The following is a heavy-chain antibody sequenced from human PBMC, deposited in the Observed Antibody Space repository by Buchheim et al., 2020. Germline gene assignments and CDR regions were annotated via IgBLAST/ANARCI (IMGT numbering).Heavy chain of an antibody. Sequence: EVQLVESGGDLVQPGGSLRLSCAVSGFIFSSYSMNWVRQAPGKGLEWVSYISSSGTIYYADSVKGRFTISRDNAKNSLYLQMNSLRVEDTAVYYCARAATGSRRGDYWGQGTL. CDR1: GFIFSSYS. CDR2: ISSSGTI. J-gene: IGHJ4*02. V-gene: IGHV3-48*04. CDR3: ARAATGSRRGDY. D-gene: IGHD1-26*01.